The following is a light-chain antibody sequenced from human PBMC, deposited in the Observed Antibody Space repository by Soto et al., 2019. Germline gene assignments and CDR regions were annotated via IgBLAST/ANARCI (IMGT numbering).Light chain of an antibody. CDR1: SSDVGAYDY. CDR3: SSYAGTHIV. V-gene: IGLV2-8*01. J-gene: IGLJ1*01. Sequence: QSVLTQPPSASGSPGQSVAIACTGTSSDVGAYDYVSWYQQHPGKAPKLLIYDVNKRPSGVPDRFSGSKSGNPAPQTVSGLQAEDEADYYRSSYAGTHIVFGTGTKLTVL. CDR2: DVN.